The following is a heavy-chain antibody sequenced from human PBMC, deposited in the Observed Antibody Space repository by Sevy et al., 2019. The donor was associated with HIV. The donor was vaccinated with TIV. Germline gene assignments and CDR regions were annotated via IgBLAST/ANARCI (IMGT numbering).Heavy chain of an antibody. D-gene: IGHD7-27*01. J-gene: IGHJ4*02. CDR1: GGSLDVFG. V-gene: IGHV4-59*01. CDR2: AYYNGGT. CDR3: ASDNWGSIHY. Sequence: SETLSLTCTVSGGSLDVFGWTWVRQPPGKGLEWIGYAYYNGGTNYNPSLKRRLTIPVGTSARQFSLHLNSVTAADTGIYYCASDNWGSIHYWGQGILVTVSS.